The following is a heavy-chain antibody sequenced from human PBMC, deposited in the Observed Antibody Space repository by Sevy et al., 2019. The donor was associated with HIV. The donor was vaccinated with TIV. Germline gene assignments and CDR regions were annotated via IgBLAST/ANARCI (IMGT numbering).Heavy chain of an antibody. J-gene: IGHJ5*02. CDR1: GGSFSGYY. D-gene: IGHD2-15*01. Sequence: SETLSLTCAVYGGSFSGYYWSWIRQPPGKGLEWIGEINHSGSTNYNPSLKSRVTISVDTSKNQFSLKLSSVTAADTAVYYCAGDGEPRGNCPGAIGRWFDPWGQGTLVTVSS. V-gene: IGHV4-34*01. CDR2: INHSGST. CDR3: AGDGEPRGNCPGAIGRWFDP.